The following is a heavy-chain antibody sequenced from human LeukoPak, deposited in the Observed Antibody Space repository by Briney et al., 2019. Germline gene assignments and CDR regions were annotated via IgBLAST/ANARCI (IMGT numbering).Heavy chain of an antibody. Sequence: PSGTLSLTCAVSGGSISSSNWWSWVRQPPGKGLEWIGEIYHSGSTNYNPSLKSRVTISVDKSKNQFSLKLSSVTAADTAVYYCASLYSSGWYAINSGWFDPWGQGTLVTVSS. V-gene: IGHV4-4*02. CDR2: IYHSGST. CDR3: ASLYSSGWYAINSGWFDP. CDR1: GGSISSSNW. D-gene: IGHD6-19*01. J-gene: IGHJ5*02.